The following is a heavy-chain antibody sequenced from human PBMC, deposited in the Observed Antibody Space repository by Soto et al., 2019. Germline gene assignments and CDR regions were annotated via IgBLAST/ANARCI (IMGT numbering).Heavy chain of an antibody. CDR2: ISAYNGNT. V-gene: IGHV1-18*01. J-gene: IGHJ5*02. CDR1: GYSFATSG. D-gene: IGHD3-22*01. Sequence: QVKLVQSGTEVKTPGASMKVSCKASGYSFATSGISWVRQAPGQGLEWMGWISAYNGNTNYEQKLQDRVTMTTDTSTSTAYLELRSLRSDDTAVYYCERAGHYYDSSGYATWGQGTLVTVS. CDR3: ERAGHYYDSSGYAT.